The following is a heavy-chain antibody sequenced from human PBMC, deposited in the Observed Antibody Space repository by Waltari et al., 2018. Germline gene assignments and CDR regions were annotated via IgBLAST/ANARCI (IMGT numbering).Heavy chain of an antibody. CDR1: GYTFSDYA. Sequence: QVQLVQSGAEVKKPGASVKVSCKDSGYTFSDYAIHWVRQAPGQRPEWMGWINTGNGNREYSQEFQGRVTISRDTSASTVYMELSSLRSEDMAVYYCARANLFRSRGLTFDIWGQGTMVTVSS. CDR3: ARANLFRSRGLTFDI. V-gene: IGHV1-3*03. CDR2: INTGNGNR. D-gene: IGHD3-3*01. J-gene: IGHJ3*02.